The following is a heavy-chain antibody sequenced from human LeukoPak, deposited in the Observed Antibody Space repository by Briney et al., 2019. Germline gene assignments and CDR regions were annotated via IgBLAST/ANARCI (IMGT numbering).Heavy chain of an antibody. Sequence: SETLSLTCTVSGGSISSGDYYWSWIRQPPGKGLEWIGYIYYSGSTYYNPSLKSRVTISVDTSKNQFSLKLGSVTAADTAVYYCARDRAGYPDYWGQGTLVTVSS. CDR2: IYYSGST. CDR1: GGSISSGDYY. D-gene: IGHD3-16*02. CDR3: ARDRAGYPDY. V-gene: IGHV4-30-4*01. J-gene: IGHJ4*02.